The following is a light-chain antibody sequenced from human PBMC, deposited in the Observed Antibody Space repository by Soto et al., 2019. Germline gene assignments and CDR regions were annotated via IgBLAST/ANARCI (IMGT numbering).Light chain of an antibody. Sequence: EIVMTQSPGTLSVSPGERATVSCRASQSVGSKLAWFQQKPGQAPKRLIYGASTRAIGTPARFSGSGSGTEFTLTISRLEPEDSAVYYCQQYDSSPWTFGQGTKVEIK. CDR1: QSVGSK. V-gene: IGKV3-15*01. J-gene: IGKJ1*01. CDR2: GAS. CDR3: QQYDSSPWT.